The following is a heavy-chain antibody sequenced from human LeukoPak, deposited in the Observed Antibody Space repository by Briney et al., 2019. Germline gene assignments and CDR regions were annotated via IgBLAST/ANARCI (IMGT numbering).Heavy chain of an antibody. CDR1: GYTFTGYY. Sequence: ASVKVSCKASGYTFTGYYMHWVRQAPGQGLEWMGWINPNSGGTNYAQKFQGRVTMTRDTSISTAYMELSRLRSDDTAVYYCARAGYSSGWYKDWFDPWGQGTLVTVS. J-gene: IGHJ5*02. V-gene: IGHV1-2*02. CDR2: INPNSGGT. CDR3: ARAGYSSGWYKDWFDP. D-gene: IGHD6-19*01.